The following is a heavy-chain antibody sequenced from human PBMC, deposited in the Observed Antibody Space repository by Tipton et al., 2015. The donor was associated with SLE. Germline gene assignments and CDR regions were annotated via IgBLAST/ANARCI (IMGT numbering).Heavy chain of an antibody. J-gene: IGHJ4*02. V-gene: IGHV4-39*07. D-gene: IGHD3-16*01. CDR3: ARAIGANYFNF. CDR2: INYSGTT. CDR1: GDSISNNNYY. Sequence: TLSLTCTVSGDSISNNNYYWGWIRQPPGKGLEWIGNINYSGTTYFNPSLKTRDTISVDTSKIQFSLRLTSVTAADTAVYYCARAIGANYFNFWGQGTLVTVSA.